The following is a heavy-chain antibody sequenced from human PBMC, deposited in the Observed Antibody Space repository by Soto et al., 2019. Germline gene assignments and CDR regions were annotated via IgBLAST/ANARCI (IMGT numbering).Heavy chain of an antibody. CDR1: GDSISSGGCY. Sequence: SETLSVTCAVSGDSISSGGCYWSWIRQHPGKGLEWIGYIYYSGSTYYNPSLKSRVTISVDTSKNQFSLKLSSVTAADTAVYYCARVRYCSGGSCYPRFDPWGQGTLVTVSS. CDR3: ARVRYCSGGSCYPRFDP. V-gene: IGHV4-31*11. CDR2: IYYSGST. J-gene: IGHJ5*02. D-gene: IGHD2-15*01.